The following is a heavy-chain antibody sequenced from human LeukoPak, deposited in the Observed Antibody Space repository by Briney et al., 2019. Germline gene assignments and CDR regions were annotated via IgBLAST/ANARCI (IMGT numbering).Heavy chain of an antibody. V-gene: IGHV3-23*01. J-gene: IGHJ5*02. CDR1: GFTFSVYG. CDR3: AKVRITTGAHAKYSWIDP. Sequence: GGSLRLSCAASGFTFSVYGMSWVRQAPAKGVEWVSTISGSGGSTHYADSVRGRFTISRDKFQNTLFLQMNSLRPQDTALYLFAKVRITTGAHAKYSWIDPWGQGTLVTVSS. D-gene: IGHD3-22*01. CDR2: ISGSGGST.